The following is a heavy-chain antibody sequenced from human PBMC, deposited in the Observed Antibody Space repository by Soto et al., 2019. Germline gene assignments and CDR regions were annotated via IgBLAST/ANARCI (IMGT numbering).Heavy chain of an antibody. V-gene: IGHV3-30-3*01. D-gene: IGHD6-19*01. Sequence: GGSLRLSCAASGFTFSSYAMHWVRQAPGKGLEWVAVISYDGSNKYYADSVKGRFTISRDNSKNTLYLQMNSLRAEDTAVYYCASLIAVAGQRNLVFDYWGQGTLVTVSS. CDR3: ASLIAVAGQRNLVFDY. CDR1: GFTFSSYA. CDR2: ISYDGSNK. J-gene: IGHJ4*02.